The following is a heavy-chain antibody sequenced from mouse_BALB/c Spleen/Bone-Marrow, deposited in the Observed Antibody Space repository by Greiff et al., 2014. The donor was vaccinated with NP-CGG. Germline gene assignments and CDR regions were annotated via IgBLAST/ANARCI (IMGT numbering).Heavy chain of an antibody. Sequence: EVQLLESGGDLVKPGGSLKLSCAASGFTFSDFYMFWFRQTPEKRLEWVATISDGGTYTYYPDSVKGRFTISRDNAKNNLYLQMSSLKSEDTAMYYCARSGERYGAMDYWGQGTSVTVSS. CDR2: ISDGGTYT. V-gene: IGHV5-4*02. D-gene: IGHD1-1*02. CDR1: GFTFSDFY. CDR3: ARSGERYGAMDY. J-gene: IGHJ4*01.